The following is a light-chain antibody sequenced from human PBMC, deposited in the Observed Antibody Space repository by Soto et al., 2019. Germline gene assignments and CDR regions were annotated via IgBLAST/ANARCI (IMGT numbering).Light chain of an antibody. Sequence: QSALTQPASVSGSPGQSITISCTGTSSDVGGYNFVSWYQQYPGNAPKLMIYGVTNRPSGVSDRFSGSKTGNTASLTISGLQAEDEANYYCFSNRNGDSHVFGTGTKVTVL. CDR2: GVT. CDR3: FSNRNGDSHV. V-gene: IGLV2-14*01. J-gene: IGLJ1*01. CDR1: SSDVGGYNF.